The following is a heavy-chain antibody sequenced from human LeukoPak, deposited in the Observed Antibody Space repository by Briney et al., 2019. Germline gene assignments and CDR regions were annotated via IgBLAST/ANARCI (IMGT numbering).Heavy chain of an antibody. CDR2: ISGGGGST. CDR1: EFTFSSYT. J-gene: IGHJ3*02. V-gene: IGHV3-23*01. CDR3: ARDKICGGDCYDAFDI. D-gene: IGHD2-21*02. Sequence: QTGGSLRLSCAASEFTFSSYTMNWVRQAPGKGPEWVSAISGGGGSTNYADSVKGRFTISRDNSKNTLYLQMNSLRAEDTAVYYCARDKICGGDCYDAFDIWGQGTMVTVSS.